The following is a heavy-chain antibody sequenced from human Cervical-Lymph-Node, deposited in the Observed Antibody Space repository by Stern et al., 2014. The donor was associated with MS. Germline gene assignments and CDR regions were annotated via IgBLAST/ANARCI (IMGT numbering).Heavy chain of an antibody. Sequence: QDQLVQSGAEVKQPGSSAKVSCKVSGGTFSSYAVVWVRQAPGQGLEWMGGILPVFTTPNYAKEFQGRVTITADEFTNTVYMEVSNLRSEDTAVYYCARQTRDGYSFDHWGQGSLVTVSS. D-gene: IGHD5-24*01. V-gene: IGHV1-69*12. CDR3: ARQTRDGYSFDH. CDR2: ILPVFTTP. J-gene: IGHJ4*02. CDR1: GGTFSSYA.